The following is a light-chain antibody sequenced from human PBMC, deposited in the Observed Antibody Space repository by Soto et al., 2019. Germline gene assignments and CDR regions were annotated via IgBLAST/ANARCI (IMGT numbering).Light chain of an antibody. Sequence: DLQMTQSPSTLSASVGDRVTITCRASQSISRWLAWYQQKPGKAPNLLIHDGFSLESGVPSRFSGSGSGTEFTLTITSLQPDDFATYYCQQYHTSWTFGQGTKVDIK. CDR3: QQYHTSWT. CDR2: DGF. J-gene: IGKJ1*01. CDR1: QSISRW. V-gene: IGKV1-5*01.